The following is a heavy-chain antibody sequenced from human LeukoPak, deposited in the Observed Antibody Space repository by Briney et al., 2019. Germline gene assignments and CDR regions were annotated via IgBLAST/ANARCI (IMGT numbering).Heavy chain of an antibody. Sequence: PGGSLRLSCAASGFTFSSYGMHWVRQAPGKGLEWVAFIRYDGSNKYYADSVKGRFTISRDNSKNTLYLQMNSLRAEDTAVYYCAKGANMVRGVIDAFDIWGQGTMVTVSS. V-gene: IGHV3-30*02. CDR1: GFTFSSYG. J-gene: IGHJ3*02. CDR2: IRYDGSNK. CDR3: AKGANMVRGVIDAFDI. D-gene: IGHD3-10*01.